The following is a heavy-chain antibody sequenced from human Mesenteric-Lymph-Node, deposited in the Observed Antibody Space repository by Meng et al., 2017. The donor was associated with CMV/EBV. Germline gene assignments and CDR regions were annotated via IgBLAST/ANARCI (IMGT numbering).Heavy chain of an antibody. CDR2: INWNSASI. D-gene: IGHD2-2*01. CDR3: ASCSSTSCYGY. CDR1: GFSFEDYG. V-gene: IGHV3-9*01. J-gene: IGHJ4*02. Sequence: SLKISCAASGFSFEDYGMHWVRQVPGKGLEWVSGINWNSASIDYADSVKGRFTISRDNAKNTLYLEMNSLRAEDTAVYYCASCSSTSCYGYWGQGTLVTVSS.